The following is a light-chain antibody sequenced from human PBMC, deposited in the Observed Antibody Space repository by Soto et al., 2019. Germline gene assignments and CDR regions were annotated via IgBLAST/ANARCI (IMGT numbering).Light chain of an antibody. CDR3: QQYGSSSWT. J-gene: IGKJ1*01. CDR2: GAS. Sequence: EIVLTQSPGTLSLSPGERATLSCRASQSVSSSYLAWYQQKPGQAPRLLIYGASSRATGIPDRFSGSGSETDFTLTISSLEPEDFAVYYCQQYGSSSWTVGQGTKVDSK. CDR1: QSVSSSY. V-gene: IGKV3-20*01.